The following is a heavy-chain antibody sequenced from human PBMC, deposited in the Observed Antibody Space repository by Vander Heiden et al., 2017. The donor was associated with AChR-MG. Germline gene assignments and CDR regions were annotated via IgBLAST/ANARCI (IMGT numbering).Heavy chain of an antibody. CDR2: IYTSGTT. D-gene: IGHD1-1*01. J-gene: IGHJ4*02. CDR3: AIERPGERPHDY. V-gene: IGHV4-4*07. Sequence: QVQLQESGPGLLKLSETLSRTCPASGGSVSSYFWGWIGQPAGKGLEWTGRIYTSGTTNYNPSLNSRVTMSVDTSKNQFSLKLSSVNAADTAVYCCAIERPGERPHDYWGQGTLVTVSS. CDR1: GGSVSSYF.